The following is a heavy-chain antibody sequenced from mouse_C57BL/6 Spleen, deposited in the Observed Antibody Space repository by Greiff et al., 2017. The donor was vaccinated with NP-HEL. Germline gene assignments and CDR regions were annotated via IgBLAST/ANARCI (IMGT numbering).Heavy chain of an antibody. J-gene: IGHJ3*01. CDR3: TTADGYYGGFAY. CDR2: IDPENGDT. Sequence: EVNVVESGAELVRPGASVKLSCTASGFNIKDDYMHWVKQRPEQGLEWIGWIDPENGDTEYASKFQGKATITADTSSNTAYLQLSSLTSEDTAVYYCTTADGYYGGFAYWGQGTLVTVSA. D-gene: IGHD2-3*01. CDR1: GFNIKDDY. V-gene: IGHV14-4*01.